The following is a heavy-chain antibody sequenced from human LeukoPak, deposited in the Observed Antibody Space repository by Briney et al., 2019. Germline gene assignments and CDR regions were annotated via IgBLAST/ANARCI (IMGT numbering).Heavy chain of an antibody. V-gene: IGHV3-33*06. D-gene: IGHD6-13*01. CDR2: IWYDGSNK. Sequence: PGRSLRLSCAASGFTFSSYGMHWVRQAPGKGLEWVAVIWYDGSNKYYVDSVKGRFTISRDNSKNTLYLQMNSLRAEDTAVYYCAKDRRIAAAGPVGYWGQGTLVTVSS. CDR3: AKDRRIAAAGPVGY. J-gene: IGHJ4*02. CDR1: GFTFSSYG.